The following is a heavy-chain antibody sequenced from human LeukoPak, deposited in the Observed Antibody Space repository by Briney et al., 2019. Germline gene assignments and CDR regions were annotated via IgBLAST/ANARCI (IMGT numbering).Heavy chain of an antibody. CDR3: ANCITMVRGVIGQVDY. V-gene: IGHV3-23*01. CDR1: GFTFSSYA. D-gene: IGHD3-10*01. Sequence: GGSLRLSCAASGFTFSSYAMSWVRQAPGKGLEWVSAISGSGGSTYYADSVKGRFTISRDNSKNTLYLQMTSLRAEDTAVYYCANCITMVRGVIGQVDYWGQGTLVTVSS. J-gene: IGHJ4*02. CDR2: ISGSGGST.